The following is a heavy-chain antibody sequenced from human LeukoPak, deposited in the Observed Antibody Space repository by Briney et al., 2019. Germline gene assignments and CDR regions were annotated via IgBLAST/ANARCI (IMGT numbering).Heavy chain of an antibody. D-gene: IGHD3-3*01. V-gene: IGHV3-48*01. CDR1: GFTFSSYW. Sequence: GGSLRLSCAASGFTFSSYWMSWVRQAPGKGLEWISYISSSGSPIYYADSVKGRFTIARDNAKNSLFLQMNSLRAEDTAVYYCARVPKFSAIFGWGQGTTVTVSS. J-gene: IGHJ6*02. CDR3: ARVPKFSAIFG. CDR2: ISSSGSPI.